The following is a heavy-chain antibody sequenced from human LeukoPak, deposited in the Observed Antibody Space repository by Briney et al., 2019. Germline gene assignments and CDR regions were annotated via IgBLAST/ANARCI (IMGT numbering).Heavy chain of an antibody. D-gene: IGHD6-19*01. CDR1: GYTFTGYY. J-gene: IGHJ5*02. CDR2: INPNSGGT. V-gene: IGHV1-2*02. Sequence: ASVKVSCKASGYTFTGYYMHWVRQAPGQGLEWMGWINPNSGGTNYAQKLQGRVTMTTDTSTSTAYMELRSLRSDDTAVYYCARPTVAGRRDWFDPWGQGTLVTVSS. CDR3: ARPTVAGRRDWFDP.